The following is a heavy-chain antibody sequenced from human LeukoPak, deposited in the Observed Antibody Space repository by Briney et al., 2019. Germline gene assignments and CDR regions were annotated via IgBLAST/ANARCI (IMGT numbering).Heavy chain of an antibody. Sequence: SETLSLTCTVSGVSISSASYYWSWIRQPAGKGLEWIGRIYISGSTNYKSSLKSRVTISLDTSKNQFSLKLSSVTAADAAVYYCAREREGPYGYLDYWGQGTLVIVSS. CDR3: AREREGPYGYLDY. J-gene: IGHJ4*02. D-gene: IGHD4-17*01. CDR2: IYISGST. CDR1: GVSISSASYY. V-gene: IGHV4-61*02.